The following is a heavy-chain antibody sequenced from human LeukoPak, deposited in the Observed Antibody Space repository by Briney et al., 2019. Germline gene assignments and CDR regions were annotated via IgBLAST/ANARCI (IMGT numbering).Heavy chain of an antibody. CDR3: ARDQPAPYYDFWSGYSSGFDP. J-gene: IGHJ5*02. D-gene: IGHD3-3*01. V-gene: IGHV1-69*05. CDR2: IIPIFGTA. Sequence: ASVKVSCKASGGTFSSYAISWVRQAPGQGLEWMGGIIPIFGTANYAQKFQGRVTITTDESTSTAYMELSSLRSEDTAVYYCARDQPAPYYDFWSGYSSGFDPWGQGTLVTVSS. CDR1: GGTFSSYA.